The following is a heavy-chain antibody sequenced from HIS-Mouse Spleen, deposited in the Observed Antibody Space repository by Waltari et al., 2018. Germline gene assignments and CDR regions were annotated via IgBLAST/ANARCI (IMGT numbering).Heavy chain of an antibody. CDR3: ARGEGIAAPGFDP. V-gene: IGHV4-34*01. CDR2: INHSGST. J-gene: IGHJ5*02. Sequence: QVQLQQWGAGLLKPSETLSLTCAVYGGSFSGYYWSWIRQPPGKGLEWIGEINHSGSTNYNPSLKSRVTISVDTSKNQFSLKLSSVTAADTAVYYCARGEGIAAPGFDPWGQGTLVTVSS. D-gene: IGHD6-13*01. CDR1: GGSFSGYY.